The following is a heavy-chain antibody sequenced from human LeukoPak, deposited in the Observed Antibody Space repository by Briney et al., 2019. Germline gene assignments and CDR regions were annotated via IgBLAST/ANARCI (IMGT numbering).Heavy chain of an antibody. CDR1: GYTFTGYY. Sequence: GASVKVSCTASGYTFTGYYMHWVRQAPGQGLEWMGRINPNSGGTNYAQKFQGRVTMTRDTSISTAYMELSRLRSDDTAVYYCARVSGWHNWFDPWGQGTLVTVSS. J-gene: IGHJ5*02. CDR2: INPNSGGT. CDR3: ARVSGWHNWFDP. D-gene: IGHD6-19*01. V-gene: IGHV1-2*06.